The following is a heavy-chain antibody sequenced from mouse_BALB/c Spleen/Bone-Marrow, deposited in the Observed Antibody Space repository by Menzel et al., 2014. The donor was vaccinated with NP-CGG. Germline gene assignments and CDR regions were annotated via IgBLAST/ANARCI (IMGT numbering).Heavy chain of an antibody. CDR3: GRGGTVVTKGSTYWYFDL. Sequence: VQLQQPGPDLVKPGASVKISCKASGYSFSGYFMNWVKQSHGKSLEWIGRINPYNGESFYNQKFKDKATLTVDKSSTTAHSDLLRLTSEDSAVYYCGRGGTVVTKGSTYWYFDLWGAGTTVTVSS. V-gene: IGHV1-37*01. CDR1: GYSFSGYF. J-gene: IGHJ1*01. CDR2: INPYNGES. D-gene: IGHD1-1*01.